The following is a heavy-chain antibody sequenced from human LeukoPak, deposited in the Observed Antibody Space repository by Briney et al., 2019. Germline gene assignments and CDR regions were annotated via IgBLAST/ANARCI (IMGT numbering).Heavy chain of an antibody. V-gene: IGHV4-59*01. CDR1: GGSISSYY. CDR2: IYYSGST. Sequence: SETLSLTCTASGGSISSYYWSWIRQPPGKGLEWIGYIYYSGSTNYNTSLKSRVTISVDTSKNQFSLKLSSVTAADTAVYYCAVTYYDFWSGYFYFDYWGQGTLVTVSS. D-gene: IGHD3-3*01. CDR3: AVTYYDFWSGYFYFDY. J-gene: IGHJ4*02.